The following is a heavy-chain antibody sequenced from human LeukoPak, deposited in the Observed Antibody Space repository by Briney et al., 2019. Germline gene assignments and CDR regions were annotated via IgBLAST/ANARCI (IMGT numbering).Heavy chain of an antibody. J-gene: IGHJ4*02. CDR3: ARAYYESSAYRHAVYFDY. Sequence: ASVKVSCKAYGYTFTSYGVSWVRQAPGQGLEWMGIINPSDDSTRYAQKFQGRVTMTKDTSTNTVYMHLSSLSSDDTAVYYCARAYYESSAYRHAVYFDYWGQGTLVTVSS. CDR1: GYTFTSYG. CDR2: INPSDDST. D-gene: IGHD3-22*01. V-gene: IGHV1-46*01.